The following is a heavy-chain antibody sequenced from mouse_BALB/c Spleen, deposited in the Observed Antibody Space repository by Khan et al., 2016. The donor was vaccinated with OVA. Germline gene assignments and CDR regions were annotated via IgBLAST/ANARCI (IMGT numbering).Heavy chain of an antibody. D-gene: IGHD2-13*01. CDR3: AGRGYGDCRGALFAY. J-gene: IGHJ3*01. V-gene: IGHV2-2*02. CDR1: GFSLNNYS. CDR2: IWSAGST. Sequence: VKLEVSGPGLVQPSQSLSITCTVSGFSLNNYSVHWVRQSPGKGLEWLGVIWSAGSTAYNAAFISRLTTSKDNSRCQAFFKMHRLHPNDTAISYDAGRGYGDCRGALFAYWGQGTLVTVSA.